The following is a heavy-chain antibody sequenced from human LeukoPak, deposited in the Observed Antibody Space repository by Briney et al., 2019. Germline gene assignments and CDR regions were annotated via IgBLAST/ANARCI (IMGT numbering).Heavy chain of an antibody. CDR1: GGSISSYY. J-gene: IGHJ5*02. CDR2: IYYSGST. Sequence: SETLSLTCTVSGGSISSYYWSWIRQPPGKGLEWIGYIYYSGSTNYNPSLKSRVSISVDTSKNQFSLKLSSVTAADTAVYYCASERSPYDSSGYYPGWFDPWGQGTLVTVSS. CDR3: ASERSPYDSSGYYPGWFDP. D-gene: IGHD3-22*01. V-gene: IGHV4-59*01.